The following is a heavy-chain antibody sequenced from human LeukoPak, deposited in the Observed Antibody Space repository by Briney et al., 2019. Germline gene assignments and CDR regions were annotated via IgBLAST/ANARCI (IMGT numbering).Heavy chain of an antibody. CDR2: IYYSGST. V-gene: IGHV4-59*01. Sequence: SETLSLTCPVSGGSISSYYWSWLRQPPGKGLEWIGYIYYSGSTNYNPSLKSRVTISVDTSKNQFSLKLSSVTAADTAVYYCARDRPNYFSYYYGMDVWGQGTTVTVSS. CDR1: GGSISSYY. D-gene: IGHD3-10*01. J-gene: IGHJ6*02. CDR3: ARDRPNYFSYYYGMDV.